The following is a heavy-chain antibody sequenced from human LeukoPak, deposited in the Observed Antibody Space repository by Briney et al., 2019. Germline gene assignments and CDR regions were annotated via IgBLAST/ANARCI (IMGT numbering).Heavy chain of an antibody. V-gene: IGHV1-18*01. CDR1: GYTFISYG. CDR3: ARDGSGTTGLDY. D-gene: IGHD1-1*01. Sequence: ASVKVSCKASGYTFISYGISWMRQAPGQGLEWMGWISAYNGNTNNAQKFQGRVTVTTDTSTSTAYMELRSLRSDDTAVYYCARDGSGTTGLDYWGQGTLVTVSS. CDR2: ISAYNGNT. J-gene: IGHJ4*02.